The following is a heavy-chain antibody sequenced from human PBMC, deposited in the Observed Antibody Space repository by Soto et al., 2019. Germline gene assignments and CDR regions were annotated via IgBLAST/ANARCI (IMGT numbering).Heavy chain of an antibody. CDR2: IYSAGST. V-gene: IGHV4-39*01. J-gene: IGHJ4*02. Sequence: SETLSLTCTVSGDSISSSNYYWGWIRQAPGKGLEWIGSIYSAGSTYYNPSLKSRVTIFVDTSKNQFSLRLSSVTAADTAVYYCARHDPGYWGQGTLVTVSS. CDR1: GDSISSSNYY. CDR3: ARHDPGY.